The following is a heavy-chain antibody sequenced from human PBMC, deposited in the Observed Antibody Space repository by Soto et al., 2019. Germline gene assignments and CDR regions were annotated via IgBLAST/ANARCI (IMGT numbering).Heavy chain of an antibody. D-gene: IGHD3-10*01. CDR3: AREGVSKRGWFDP. Sequence: QVQLVQSGAEVKKPGASVKVSCKASGYTFTGYYMHWVRQAPGQGLEWMGWINPNSVGTNYAQKFQGRVTMTSDTSISTAYMELSRLRSDDTAVYDFAREGVSKRGWFDPWGQGSLVTVSS. CDR2: INPNSVGT. V-gene: IGHV1-2*02. J-gene: IGHJ5*02. CDR1: GYTFTGYY.